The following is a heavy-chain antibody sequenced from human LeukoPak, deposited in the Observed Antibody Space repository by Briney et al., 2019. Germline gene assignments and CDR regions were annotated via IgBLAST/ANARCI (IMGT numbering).Heavy chain of an antibody. V-gene: IGHV1-18*01. CDR2: ISAYNGNT. Sequence: GASVKVSCKASGYTFTIYGISWVRQAPGQGLEWMGWISAYNGNTNYAQKLQGRVTMTTDTSTSTAYMELRSLRSDDTAVYYCARVPDPWFGDLHPISSPFDPWGQGTLVTVSS. D-gene: IGHD3-10*01. J-gene: IGHJ5*02. CDR3: ARVPDPWFGDLHPISSPFDP. CDR1: GYTFTIYG.